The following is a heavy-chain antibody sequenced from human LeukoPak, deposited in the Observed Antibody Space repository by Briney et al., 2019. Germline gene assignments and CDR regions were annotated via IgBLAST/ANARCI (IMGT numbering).Heavy chain of an antibody. Sequence: PSETLSLTCAVYGGSFSGYYWSWIRQPPGKGLEWIGEINHSGSTNYNPSLKGRVTISVDTSKNQFSLKLSSVTAADTAVYYCARGHSYYYYGMDVWGQGTTVTVSS. CDR1: GGSFSGYY. V-gene: IGHV4-34*01. CDR2: INHSGST. J-gene: IGHJ6*02. CDR3: ARGHSYYYYGMDV.